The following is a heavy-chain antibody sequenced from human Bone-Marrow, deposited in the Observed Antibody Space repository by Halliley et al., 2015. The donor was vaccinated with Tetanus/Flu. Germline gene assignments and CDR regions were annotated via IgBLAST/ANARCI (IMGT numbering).Heavy chain of an antibody. CDR3: ARSGSYFRFDP. V-gene: IGHV4-59*01. D-gene: IGHD1-26*01. CDR2: FYYSGSPPYTP. Sequence: WTWYFYYSGSPPYTPSYNPPLNSRVSISADTSKNQFSLRLNSVTAADSAVYYCARSGSYFRFDPWGQGTLVTVSS. J-gene: IGHJ5*02.